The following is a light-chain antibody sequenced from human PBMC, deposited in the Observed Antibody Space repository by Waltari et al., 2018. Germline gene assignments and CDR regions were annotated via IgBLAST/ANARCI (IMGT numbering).Light chain of an antibody. V-gene: IGKV1-9*01. J-gene: IGKJ4*01. CDR2: SSY. CDR1: QGIGRY. CDR3: QQIESYPLT. Sequence: DIQLTQSPSFLSASVGDRVTMTCRASQGIGRYLGWYQQKPGNVPKVLSSSSYTLEDGVSSRFSVSGYGTEFTLTINTLQPEDFATYYCQQIESYPLTFGGGTKVEIK.